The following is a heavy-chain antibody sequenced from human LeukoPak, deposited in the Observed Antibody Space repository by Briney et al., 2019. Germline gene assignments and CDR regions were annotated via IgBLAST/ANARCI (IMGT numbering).Heavy chain of an antibody. J-gene: IGHJ4*02. CDR2: IYNGGRT. CDR1: GGSINRGGYC. Sequence: SETLSLTCVVSGGSINRGGYCWGWVRQPPGRGREWIGYIYNGGRTLYSPSPNSRVTISVDTSKNQFSLKLSSVTAADTAIYYCARVDLLISGIDYWGQGTLVTVSS. V-gene: IGHV4-30-2*01. D-gene: IGHD1-26*01. CDR3: ARVDLLISGIDY.